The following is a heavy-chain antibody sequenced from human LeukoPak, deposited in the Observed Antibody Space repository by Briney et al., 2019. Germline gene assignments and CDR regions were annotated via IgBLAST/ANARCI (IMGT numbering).Heavy chain of an antibody. D-gene: IGHD2-2*02. Sequence: EESLKISCKGSGYSFTSYWIGWVRQMPGKGLEWMGIIYPGDSDTRYSPSFQGQVTISADKSISTAYLQWSSLKASDTAMYYCARIYCSTSCYTDYGMDVWGQGTTVTVSS. J-gene: IGHJ6*02. CDR1: GYSFTSYW. CDR2: IYPGDSDT. CDR3: ARIYCSTSCYTDYGMDV. V-gene: IGHV5-51*01.